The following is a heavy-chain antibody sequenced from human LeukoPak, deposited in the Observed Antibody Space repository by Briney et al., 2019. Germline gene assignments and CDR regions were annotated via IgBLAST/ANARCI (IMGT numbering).Heavy chain of an antibody. V-gene: IGHV3-48*01. D-gene: IGHD1-26*01. CDR3: AREFGGSYSKNYYMDV. CDR1: GFTFSSYS. CDR2: ISSSSSTI. Sequence: GGSLRLSCAASGFTFSSYSMNWVRQAPGKGLEWVSYISSSSSTIYYGDSVKGRFTISRDDAKNSLYLQMNSLRAEDTAVYYCAREFGGSYSKNYYMDVWGKGTTVTVSS. J-gene: IGHJ6*03.